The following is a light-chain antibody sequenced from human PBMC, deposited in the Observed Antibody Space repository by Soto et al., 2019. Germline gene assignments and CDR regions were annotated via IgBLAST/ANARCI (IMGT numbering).Light chain of an antibody. V-gene: IGLV2-14*01. CDR3: SSYTSSSTVV. J-gene: IGLJ2*01. CDR2: NVR. Sequence: QSVLTQPASVSGSPGQSITISCTGTSSDVGGYDYVSWYQQHPGKAPKLMIYNVRNRPSGVYNRFSGSNAGNTASLTISGLQAEDEASYYCSSYTSSSTVVFGGGTKLTVL. CDR1: SSDVGGYDY.